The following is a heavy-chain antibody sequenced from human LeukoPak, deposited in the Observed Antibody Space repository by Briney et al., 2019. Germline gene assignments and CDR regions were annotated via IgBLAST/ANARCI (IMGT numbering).Heavy chain of an antibody. D-gene: IGHD5-18*01. J-gene: IGHJ4*02. V-gene: IGHV3-23*01. Sequence: GGSLRLSCAASGFTFSSYAMSWVRQAPGKGLEWVSAISGSGGSTYYADSVKGRFAISRDNSKNTLYLQMNSLRAEDTAVYYCAKANQGYSYGSYYFDYWGQGTLVTVSS. CDR3: AKANQGYSYGSYYFDY. CDR1: GFTFSSYA. CDR2: ISGSGGST.